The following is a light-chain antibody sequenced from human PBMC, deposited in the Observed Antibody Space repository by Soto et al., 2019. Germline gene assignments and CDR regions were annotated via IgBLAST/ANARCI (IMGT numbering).Light chain of an antibody. CDR1: QSLIYSDGNTY. CDR3: MEGTHWPHA. V-gene: IGKV2-30*01. Sequence: DGVVAQSPLALPVTLGQPASICCRSSQSLIYSDGNTYLNWFQHRPGQSPRRLIYQVCNRDFGVPDRFTGSESGPDLTLKIRRVEAEDVGLYYCMEGTHWPHAFGQGTKVDSK. J-gene: IGKJ1*01. CDR2: QVC.